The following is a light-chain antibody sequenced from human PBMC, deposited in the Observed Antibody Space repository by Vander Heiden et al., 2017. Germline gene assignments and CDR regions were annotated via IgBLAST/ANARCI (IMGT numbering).Light chain of an antibody. J-gene: IGLJ2*01. V-gene: IGLV2-14*01. CDR1: SSDVGGYQF. Sequence: QSALTQPASVSGSPGQSITISCAGTSSDVGGYQFVSWYQQHPGKAPKLMIYDVTNRPSGVSNRFSGSKSGNTASLTISGLQAEDEADYYCSSYTSITTLGVVFGGGTKLTVL. CDR2: DVT. CDR3: SSYTSITTLGVV.